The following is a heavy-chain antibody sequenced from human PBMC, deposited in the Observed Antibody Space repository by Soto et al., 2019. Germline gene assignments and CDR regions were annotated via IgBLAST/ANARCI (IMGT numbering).Heavy chain of an antibody. J-gene: IGHJ6*02. CDR1: GGSFSGYY. Sequence: PSETLSLTCAVYGGSFSGYYWSWIRQPPGKGLEWIGEINHSGSTNYNPSLKSRVTISVDTSKNQFSLKLSSVTAADTAVYYCARAAGPGELYYYSYYGMDVWGQGTTDTVSS. CDR2: INHSGST. CDR3: ARAAGPGELYYYSYYGMDV. V-gene: IGHV4-34*01. D-gene: IGHD3-10*01.